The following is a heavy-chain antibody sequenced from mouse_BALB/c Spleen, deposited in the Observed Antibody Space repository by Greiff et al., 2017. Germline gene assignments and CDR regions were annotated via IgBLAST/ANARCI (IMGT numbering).Heavy chain of an antibody. CDR2: ILPGSGST. D-gene: IGHD2-4*01. CDR1: GYTFSSYW. CDR3: ARFDYDAHYYAMDY. J-gene: IGHJ4*01. V-gene: IGHV1-9*01. Sequence: VQLQQSGAELMKPGASVKISCKATGYTFSSYWIEWVKQRPGHGLEWIGEILPGSGSTNYNEKFKGKATFTADTSSNTAYMQLSSLTSEDSAVYYCARFDYDAHYYAMDYWGQGTSVTVSS.